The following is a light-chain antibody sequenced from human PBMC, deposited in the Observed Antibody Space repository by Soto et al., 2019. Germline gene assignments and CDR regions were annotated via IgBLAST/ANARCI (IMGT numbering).Light chain of an antibody. J-gene: IGLJ2*01. CDR3: QSYDSSLSGVV. CDR1: SSNIGAGYD. V-gene: IGLV1-40*01. CDR2: GNS. Sequence: QSVLTQPPSVSGAPGQRVTISCTGSSSNIGAGYDVHWYQQLPGTVPKVLIYGNSNRPSGVPDRFSGSKSGTSASLAITGLQAEDEADDYCQSYDSSLSGVVFGGGTKLTDL.